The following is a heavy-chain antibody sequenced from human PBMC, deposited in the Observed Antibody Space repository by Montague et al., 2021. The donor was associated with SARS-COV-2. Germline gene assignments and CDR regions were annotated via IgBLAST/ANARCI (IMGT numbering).Heavy chain of an antibody. Sequence: SETLSLTCTVSGGSISSYYWSWIRQPPGKGLEWIGYIYYSGSTNYNPSLKSRVTISVDTSKNQFSLKLSSVTAADTAVYYCARGRYSSSWYGLRNWFDPWGQGTLVTVSS. CDR1: GGSISSYY. CDR2: IYYSGST. CDR3: ARGRYSSSWYGLRNWFDP. V-gene: IGHV4-59*12. D-gene: IGHD6-13*01. J-gene: IGHJ5*02.